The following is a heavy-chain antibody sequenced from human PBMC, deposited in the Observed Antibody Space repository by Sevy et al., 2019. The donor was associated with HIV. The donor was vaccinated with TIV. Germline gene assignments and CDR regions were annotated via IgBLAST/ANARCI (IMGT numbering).Heavy chain of an antibody. CDR3: AGVSFGVVTLPYYYGMDV. V-gene: IGHV4-34*01. D-gene: IGHD3-3*01. CDR1: GGSFSGYY. CDR2: INHSGST. Sequence: SETLSLTCAVYGGSFSGYYWSWIRQPPGKGLEWIGEINHSGSTNYNPSLKSRVTISVDTSKNQFSLKRSTVTAADTAVYYCAGVSFGVVTLPYYYGMDVWGQGTTVTVSS. J-gene: IGHJ6*02.